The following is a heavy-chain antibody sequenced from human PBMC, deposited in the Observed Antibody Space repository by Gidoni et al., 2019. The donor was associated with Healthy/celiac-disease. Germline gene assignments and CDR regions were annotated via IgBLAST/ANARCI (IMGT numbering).Heavy chain of an antibody. CDR3: ARGSDIVVVVAATPYYYGMDV. D-gene: IGHD2-15*01. Sequence: QVQLVQSGAEVKKPGASVKVSCKASGYPFTGYSLHCVRQAPGPGLEWLGWIKPNSGGTNYAQKFQGRVNMTRDTSISTAYMELSRLRSDDTAVYYCARGSDIVVVVAATPYYYGMDVWGQGTTVTVSS. CDR1: GYPFTGYS. V-gene: IGHV1-2*02. J-gene: IGHJ6*02. CDR2: IKPNSGGT.